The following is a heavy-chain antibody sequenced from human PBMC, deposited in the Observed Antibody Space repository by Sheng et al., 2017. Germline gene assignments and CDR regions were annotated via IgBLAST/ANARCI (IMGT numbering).Heavy chain of an antibody. CDR2: IYWDDDK. CDR3: AHTFPDFISFWGVFPPFDAFVY. V-gene: IGHV2-5*02. CDR1: GFSLSTSGVG. Sequence: QITLKESGPTLVKPTQTLTLTCTFSGFSLSTSGVGVGWIRQPPGKALEWLALIYWDDDKRYSPSLKSRLTITKDTSKNQVVLTMTNMDPVDTATYYCAHTFPDFISFWGVFPPFDAFVYLGPRDNGHRLF. D-gene: IGHD3-10*01. J-gene: IGHJ3*02.